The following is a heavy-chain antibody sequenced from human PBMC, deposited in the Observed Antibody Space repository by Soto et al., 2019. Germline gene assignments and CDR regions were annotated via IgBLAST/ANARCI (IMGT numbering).Heavy chain of an antibody. V-gene: IGHV5-10-1*01. CDR3: ARHPSVTLRRGGMDV. Sequence: PGEALKISCKVSGYQFTIYWISCVRQMPGKGLEWMGRIDPSDSYTNYSPSFQGHVTISADKSISTAYLQWSSLKASDTVMYYCARHPSVTLRRGGMDVWGQGTTVIGSS. D-gene: IGHD5-18*01. J-gene: IGHJ6*01. CDR1: GYQFTIYW. CDR2: IDPSDSYT.